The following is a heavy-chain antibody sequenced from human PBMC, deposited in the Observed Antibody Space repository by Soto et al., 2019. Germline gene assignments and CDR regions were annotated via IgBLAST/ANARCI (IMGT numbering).Heavy chain of an antibody. V-gene: IGHV4-59*08. CDR2: IYNSGST. D-gene: IGHD3-3*01. Sequence: PSETLSLTCTVSGDSINSDYWSWVRQPPGKGLEWIGYIYNSGSTNYNPSLKSRVTMSVDPSKNQFSLELSSATVADTAVYYCARYLRSGLYYMDVWGKGTTVTVSS. J-gene: IGHJ6*03. CDR1: GDSINSDY. CDR3: ARYLRSGLYYMDV.